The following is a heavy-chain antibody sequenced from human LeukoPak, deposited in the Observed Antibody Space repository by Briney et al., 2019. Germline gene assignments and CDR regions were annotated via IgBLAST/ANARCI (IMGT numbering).Heavy chain of an antibody. J-gene: IGHJ4*02. CDR1: GFTFSSYG. CDR2: ISYDGRKK. Sequence: PGGSLRLSCGASGFTFSSYGVQWVRQAQGEGLEWVAVISYDGRKKYYPDSVKGRFTIPRDNSKNTLYLQMNSLIAEDTAVYYCAKDSKNYAIDYWGQGTLVTVSS. D-gene: IGHD3-16*01. CDR3: AKDSKNYAIDY. V-gene: IGHV3-30*18.